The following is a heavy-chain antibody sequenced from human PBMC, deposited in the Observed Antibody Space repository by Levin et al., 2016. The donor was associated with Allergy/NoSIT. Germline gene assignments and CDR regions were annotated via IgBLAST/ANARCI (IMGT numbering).Heavy chain of an antibody. D-gene: IGHD3-22*01. Sequence: GGSLRLSCAASGFTFSSYSMNWVRQAPGKGLEWVSSISSSSSYIYYADSVKGRFTISRDNAKNSLYLQMNSLRAEDTAVYYCAREGCYYDSSGYCDAFDIWGQGTMVTVSS. CDR1: GFTFSSYS. V-gene: IGHV3-21*01. CDR2: ISSSSSYI. CDR3: AREGCYYDSSGYCDAFDI. J-gene: IGHJ3*02.